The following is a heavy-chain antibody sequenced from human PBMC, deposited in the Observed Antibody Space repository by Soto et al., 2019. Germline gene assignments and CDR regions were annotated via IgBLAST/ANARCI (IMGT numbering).Heavy chain of an antibody. D-gene: IGHD4-17*01. CDR1: GGTFSSYA. CDR3: ARDVIVTVTRLYYYYGMDV. V-gene: IGHV1-69*05. CDR2: IIPIFGTA. J-gene: IGHJ6*02. Sequence: SVKVSCKASGGTFSSYAISWVRQAPGQGLEWMGGIIPIFGTANYADSVKGRFTISRDNSKNTLYLQMNSLRAEDTAVYYCARDVIVTVTRLYYYYGMDVWGQGTTVTVSS.